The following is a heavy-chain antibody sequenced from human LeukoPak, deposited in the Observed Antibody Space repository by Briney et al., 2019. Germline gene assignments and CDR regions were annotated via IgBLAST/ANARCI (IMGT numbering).Heavy chain of an antibody. CDR2: INPSGGST. CDR3: AREDVVLVDAVRYYYYGMDV. CDR1: GYNFISYY. J-gene: IGHJ6*02. V-gene: IGHV1-46*01. D-gene: IGHD2-8*01. Sequence: WASVKVSCKASGYNFISYYMHWVRQAPGQGLEWMGIINPSGGSTSYVQKFQDRVTMTRDTSTSTVYMELSSLKSEDTAVYYCAREDVVLVDAVRYYYYGMDVWGQGTTVTVSS.